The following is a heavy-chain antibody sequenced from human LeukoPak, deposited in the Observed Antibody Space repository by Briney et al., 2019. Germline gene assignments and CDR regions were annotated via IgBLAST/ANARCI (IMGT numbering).Heavy chain of an antibody. Sequence: SETLSLTCTVSGGSISNYYWSWIRQPPGKALEWIGYIYYTGTTKYNPSLKSRATISLDTSKNQFSLKLTSVTAADTVLFKQKTAYEIDVWGQGTTVTVSS. J-gene: IGHJ6*02. CDR3: KTAYEIDV. V-gene: IGHV4-59*01. D-gene: IGHD2-21*01. CDR2: IYYTGTT. CDR1: GGSISNYY.